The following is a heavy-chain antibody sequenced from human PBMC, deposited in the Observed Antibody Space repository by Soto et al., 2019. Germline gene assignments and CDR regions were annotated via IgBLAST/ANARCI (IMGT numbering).Heavy chain of an antibody. CDR1: GFTFTYA. CDR2: ISGNGDNT. Sequence: EVQLLESGGGLVQPGGSLRLSCAASGFTFTYAMSWVRQAPGKGLEWVSGISGNGDNTYYADSVMGRFTISRDNSKNTLYPEMNSLRAEDTAIYYCAKDQFCSEPLDWFDPWGQGTLVTGSS. J-gene: IGHJ5*02. D-gene: IGHD3-10*02. CDR3: AKDQFCSEPLDWFDP. V-gene: IGHV3-23*01.